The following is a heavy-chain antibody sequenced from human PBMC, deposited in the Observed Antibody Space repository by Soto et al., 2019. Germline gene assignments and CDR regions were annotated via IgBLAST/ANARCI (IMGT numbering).Heavy chain of an antibody. Sequence: PSETLSLTCTVSGGSISAYYWSWIRQPPGKGLEWIGYIYYSGSTSYNPSLKSRVTITVDTSKNQFSLKLRSVTAADTAVYYCASDRSSGWDQGYGMDVWGQGTTVTVSS. V-gene: IGHV4-59*01. D-gene: IGHD6-19*01. CDR3: ASDRSSGWDQGYGMDV. J-gene: IGHJ6*02. CDR1: GGSISAYY. CDR2: IYYSGST.